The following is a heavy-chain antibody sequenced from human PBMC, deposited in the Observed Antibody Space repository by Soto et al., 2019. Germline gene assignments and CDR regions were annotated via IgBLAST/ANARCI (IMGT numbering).Heavy chain of an antibody. CDR1: GYTFTSYG. D-gene: IGHD2-2*01. J-gene: IGHJ6*02. CDR3: ARDVGYCSSTSCYAGIIYYGMDV. Sequence: GASVKVSCKASGYTFTSYGISWVRQAPGQGLEWMGWISAYNGNTNYAQKLQGRVTMTTDTSTSTAYMELRSLRSDDTAVYYCARDVGYCSSTSCYAGIIYYGMDVWGQGTTVTVSS. V-gene: IGHV1-18*01. CDR2: ISAYNGNT.